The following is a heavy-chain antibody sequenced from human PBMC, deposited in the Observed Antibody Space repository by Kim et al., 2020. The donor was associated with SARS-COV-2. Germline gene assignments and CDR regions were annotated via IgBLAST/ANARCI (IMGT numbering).Heavy chain of an antibody. D-gene: IGHD3-10*01. CDR3: ARDGVLLWFGELYPQASNWFDP. CDR1: GYTFTSYA. Sequence: ASVKVSCKASGYTFTSYAMNWVRQAPGQGLEWMGWINTNTGNPTYAQGFTGRFVFSLDTSVSTAYLQISSLKAEDTAVYYCARDGVLLWFGELYPQASNWFDPWGQGTLVTVSS. CDR2: INTNTGNP. J-gene: IGHJ5*02. V-gene: IGHV7-4-1*02.